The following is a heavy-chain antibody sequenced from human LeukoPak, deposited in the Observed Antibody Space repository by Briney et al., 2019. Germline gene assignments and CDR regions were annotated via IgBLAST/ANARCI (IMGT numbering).Heavy chain of an antibody. D-gene: IGHD6-6*01. Sequence: ASVKVSFKASGYTFTSYGISWVRQAPGQGVEWMGWINAYNGNTNYSQKLQGRVTMTTDTSTSTAYMELRSLRSDDTAVYYCARDLSSGAFDIWGQGTMVTVSS. V-gene: IGHV1-18*01. CDR3: ARDLSSGAFDI. J-gene: IGHJ3*02. CDR2: INAYNGNT. CDR1: GYTFTSYG.